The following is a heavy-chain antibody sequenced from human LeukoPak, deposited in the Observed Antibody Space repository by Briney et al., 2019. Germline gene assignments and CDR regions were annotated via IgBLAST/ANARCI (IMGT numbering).Heavy chain of an antibody. D-gene: IGHD5-24*01. CDR3: AKDDAWLQYGD. Sequence: GGSLRLSCAASGFTFSSHGMNWVRQAPGKGLEWVSGISPSGGITYYADSVKGRFTISRDNSKNTLYLEVIRLTPEDTAVYYCAKDDAWLQYGDWGRGTLVTVSS. V-gene: IGHV3-23*01. CDR2: ISPSGGIT. CDR1: GFTFSSHG. J-gene: IGHJ4*02.